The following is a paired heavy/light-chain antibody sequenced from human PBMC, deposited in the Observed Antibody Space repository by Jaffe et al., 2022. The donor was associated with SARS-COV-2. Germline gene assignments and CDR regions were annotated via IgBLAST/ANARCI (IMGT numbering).Heavy chain of an antibody. CDR2: ISASTGNT. CDR1: GYSFSNYG. J-gene: IGHJ4*02. V-gene: IGHV1-18*01. Sequence: QVQLVQSGGEVKKPGASVKVSCRASGYSFSNYGVNWVRRAPGQGLEWVGWISASTGNTIYAQKFQGRVTMTTDSSTDTAYMELTTLTSDDTAVYYCARPSGVYYDSRATVLNFWGQGTLVAVSS. D-gene: IGHD3-22*01. CDR3: ARPSGVYYDSRATVLNF.
Light chain of an antibody. V-gene: IGLV2-11*01. CDR3: CSYAGPYAFVA. J-gene: IGLJ2*01. CDR2: DVS. Sequence: QSALTQPRSVSGSPGQSVTITCAGTSTDIGYYNYVSWYQHHPGKAPKLIIYDVSERPSGVPDRFSGSKSGNAASLTISGLQADDEAEYHCCSYAGPYAFVAFGGGTQLTVL. CDR1: STDIGYYNY.